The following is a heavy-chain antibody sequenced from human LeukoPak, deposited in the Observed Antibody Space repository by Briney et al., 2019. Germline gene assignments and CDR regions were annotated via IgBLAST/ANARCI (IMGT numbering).Heavy chain of an antibody. D-gene: IGHD2-2*01. CDR1: GYTFTDYY. Sequence: ASVKVSCKASGYTFTDYYLHWVRQAPGQGLEWMGWINPNSGGTNYAQKFQGRVTMTRDTSISTAYMELSRLRSDDTAVYYCARDRIVVVPAAMRGYYYYGMDVWGQGTTVSVSS. CDR3: ARDRIVVVPAAMRGYYYYGMDV. V-gene: IGHV1-2*02. J-gene: IGHJ6*02. CDR2: INPNSGGT.